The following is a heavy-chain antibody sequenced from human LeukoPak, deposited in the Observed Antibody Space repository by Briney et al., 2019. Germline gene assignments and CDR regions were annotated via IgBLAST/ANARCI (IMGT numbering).Heavy chain of an antibody. D-gene: IGHD2-15*01. CDR2: THYSGRT. V-gene: IGHV4-30-4*08. CDR3: ARAYCSGNTCYGLDY. CDR1: GASISSADFF. Sequence: SETLSLTCTVSGASISSADFFWSWIRQPPGKGPEWIGYTHYSGRTYYNPSLRSRLTISADTSKNQFSLRLSSVTAADTAVYYCARAYCSGNTCYGLDYWGQGTLVTVSS. J-gene: IGHJ4*02.